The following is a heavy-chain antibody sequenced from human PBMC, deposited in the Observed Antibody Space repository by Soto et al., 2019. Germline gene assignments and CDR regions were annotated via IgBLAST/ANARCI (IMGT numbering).Heavy chain of an antibody. CDR3: AREKDYDILTVYKRDGGLEY. D-gene: IGHD3-9*01. CDR2: INPNTGAT. V-gene: IGHV1-2*02. J-gene: IGHJ4*02. CDR1: GYSFTGYF. Sequence: DSVKVSCKASGYSFTGYFVHWVRQAPGPGLEWMGWINPNTGATKYAQKFQGRVTMTRDTSITTAYMELSRLRSDDTAVYYCAREKDYDILTVYKRDGGLEYWGQGTQVSVSS.